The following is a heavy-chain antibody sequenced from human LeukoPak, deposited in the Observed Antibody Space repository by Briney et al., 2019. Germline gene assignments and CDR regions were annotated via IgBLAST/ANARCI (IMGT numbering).Heavy chain of an antibody. Sequence: SETLSLTRAVYGGSFSGYYWSWIRQPPGKGLEWIGEINHSGSTNYNPSLKSRVTISVDTSKNQFSLKLSSVTAADTAVYYCARGNIVVVPAAMREVNWFDPWGQGTLVTVSS. D-gene: IGHD2-2*01. V-gene: IGHV4-34*01. CDR3: ARGNIVVVPAAMREVNWFDP. CDR2: INHSGST. J-gene: IGHJ5*02. CDR1: GGSFSGYY.